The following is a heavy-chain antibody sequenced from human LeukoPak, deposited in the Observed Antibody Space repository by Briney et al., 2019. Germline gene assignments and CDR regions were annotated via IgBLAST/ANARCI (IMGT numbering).Heavy chain of an antibody. J-gene: IGHJ5*02. CDR1: GASISSNTYY. D-gene: IGHD2-2*01. CDR3: ASQLRYCSSTSCSLNWFDP. V-gene: IGHV4-39*01. Sequence: PSETLSLTCTVSGASISSNTYYWGWIRQPPGKGLEWIGSIFYSGATYCNPSLKSRLTISVDTSKNQFSLKLSSVTAADTAVYYCASQLRYCSSTSCSLNWFDPWGQGTLVTVAS. CDR2: IFYSGAT.